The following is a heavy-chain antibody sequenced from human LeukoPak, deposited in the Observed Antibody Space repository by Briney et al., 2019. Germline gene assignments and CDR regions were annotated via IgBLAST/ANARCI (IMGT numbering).Heavy chain of an antibody. CDR2: INHSGST. CDR3: ATGEGDCYVYPY. D-gene: IGHD5-18*01. V-gene: IGHV4-34*01. CDR1: GGPFSGYY. Sequence: SETLSLTCAVYGGPFSGYYWSWMRQPPGKGLEWIGEINHSGSTNYNPSLKSRVTISVDTSKKQFSLKLSSVTATDTSVCHCATGEGDCYVYPYWGQGTVVSVSS. J-gene: IGHJ4*02.